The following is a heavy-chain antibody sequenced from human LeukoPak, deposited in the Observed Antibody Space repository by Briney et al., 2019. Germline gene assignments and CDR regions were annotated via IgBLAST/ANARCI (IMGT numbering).Heavy chain of an antibody. V-gene: IGHV4-34*01. Sequence: SETLSLTCAVYGGSFSGYYWSWICQPPGKGLEWIGEINHSGSINYNPSLKSRVTISVDTSKNQFSLKLSSVTAADTAVYYCAREEDYSNSGYWYFDLWGRGTLVTVSS. CDR1: GGSFSGYY. CDR3: AREEDYSNSGYWYFDL. J-gene: IGHJ2*01. CDR2: INHSGSI. D-gene: IGHD4-11*01.